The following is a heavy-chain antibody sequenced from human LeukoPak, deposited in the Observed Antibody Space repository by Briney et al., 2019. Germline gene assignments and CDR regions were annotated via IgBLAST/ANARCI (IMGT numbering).Heavy chain of an antibody. V-gene: IGHV3-30-3*01. CDR3: ARDKEIFGVVTAFDY. Sequence: GGSLRLSCAASGFTFSSYAMHWVRQAPGKGLEWVAVISYDGSNKYYADSVKGRFTISRDNSKNTLYLQMNSLRAEDTAVYYCARDKEIFGVVTAFDYWGQGTLVTVSS. CDR2: ISYDGSNK. J-gene: IGHJ4*02. D-gene: IGHD3-3*01. CDR1: GFTFSSYA.